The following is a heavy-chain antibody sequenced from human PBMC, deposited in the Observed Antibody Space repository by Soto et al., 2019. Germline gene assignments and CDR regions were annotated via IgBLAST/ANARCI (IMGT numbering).Heavy chain of an antibody. J-gene: IGHJ6*02. D-gene: IGHD6-19*01. Sequence: QVQLVQSGAEVKKPGASVKVSCKASGYTFTSYDINWVRQATGQGLEWMGWMNPNSGNTGYAQKFQGRATMTRNTSISTAYMELSSMRSEDTAVYCCARGPPGIAVLYYGMDVWGQGTTVTVSS. CDR3: ARGPPGIAVLYYGMDV. CDR2: MNPNSGNT. CDR1: GYTFTSYD. V-gene: IGHV1-8*01.